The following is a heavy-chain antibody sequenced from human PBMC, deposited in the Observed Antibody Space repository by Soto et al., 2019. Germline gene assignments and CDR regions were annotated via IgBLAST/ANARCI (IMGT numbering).Heavy chain of an antibody. CDR2: IYYSGST. CDR3: FRAHGYRSAWYDD. D-gene: IGHD6-19*01. V-gene: IGHV4-59*01. Sequence: PSETLSLTCTVSGGSISSYYWSWIRQPPGKGLEWIGYIYYSGSTNYNPSLKSRVTISVDTSKNQFSLKLSSVTAADTAVYYCFRAHGYRSAWYDDWGQRNLVTVS. CDR1: GGSISSYY. J-gene: IGHJ1*01.